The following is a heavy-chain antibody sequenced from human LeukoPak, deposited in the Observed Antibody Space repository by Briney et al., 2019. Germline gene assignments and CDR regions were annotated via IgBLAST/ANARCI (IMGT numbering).Heavy chain of an antibody. J-gene: IGHJ4*02. CDR3: ARDAPAGGKPEYFFDY. V-gene: IGHV3-48*04. CDR2: IGRGIT. Sequence: GSLRLSCAASGFTFSDYSMNWVRQAPGKGLEWVSHIGRGITYADSVKGRFTISRDNAKNSIYLQMNSLRAEDTAVYYCARDAPAGGKPEYFFDYWGQGTLVTVSS. CDR1: GFTFSDYS.